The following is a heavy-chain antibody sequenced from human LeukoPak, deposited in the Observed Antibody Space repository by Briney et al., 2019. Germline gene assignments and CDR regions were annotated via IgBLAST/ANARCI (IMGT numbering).Heavy chain of an antibody. Sequence: ASVKVSCKASGYTFTSYGISWVRQAPGQGLEWMGWISAYNGNTNYAQKLQGRVTMTTDTSTSTAYMELRSLRSDDPAVYYCARDEINMVRGVFPGYWGQGTLVTVSS. J-gene: IGHJ4*02. CDR3: ARDEINMVRGVFPGY. CDR1: GYTFTSYG. V-gene: IGHV1-18*01. CDR2: ISAYNGNT. D-gene: IGHD3-10*01.